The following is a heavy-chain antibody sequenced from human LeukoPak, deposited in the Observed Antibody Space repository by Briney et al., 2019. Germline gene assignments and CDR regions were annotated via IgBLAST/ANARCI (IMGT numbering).Heavy chain of an antibody. CDR1: GFTFSPYA. J-gene: IGHJ4*02. Sequence: GGSLRLSCAASGFTFSPYAMTWVRQAPGRGLEWVSAISGTVGRTYYADSVKGRFTISRENSKNTLYLQMNSLRAEDTAIYYCAKNLLWGQGTLVTVSS. CDR3: AKNLL. V-gene: IGHV3-23*01. D-gene: IGHD1-26*01. CDR2: ISGTVGRT.